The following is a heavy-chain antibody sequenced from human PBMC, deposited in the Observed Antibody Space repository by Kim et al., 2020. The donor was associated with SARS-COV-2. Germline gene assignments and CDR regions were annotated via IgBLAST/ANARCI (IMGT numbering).Heavy chain of an antibody. Sequence: GGSLRLSCSASGFTFSSYAMHWVRQAPGKGLEYVSAISSNGGSTYYADSVKGRFTISRDNSKNTLYLQMSSLRAEDTAVYYCVKDLPFSAQPLHNCSSTSCPTDAFDIWGQGTMVTVSS. D-gene: IGHD2-2*01. CDR2: ISSNGGST. CDR3: VKDLPFSAQPLHNCSSTSCPTDAFDI. J-gene: IGHJ3*02. CDR1: GFTFSSYA. V-gene: IGHV3-64D*06.